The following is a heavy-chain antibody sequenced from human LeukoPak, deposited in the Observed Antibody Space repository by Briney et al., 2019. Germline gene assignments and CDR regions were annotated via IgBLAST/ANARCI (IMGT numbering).Heavy chain of an antibody. CDR1: GGSISSYY. CDR2: IYTSGST. V-gene: IGHV4-4*07. J-gene: IGHJ6*03. D-gene: IGHD2-2*01. CDR3: ARVPVVPAARGSYYYYYMDV. Sequence: SETLSLTCSVSGGSISSYYWSWIRQPAGKGLEWIGRIYTSGSTNYNPSLKSRVTMSVDTSKNQFSLKLSSVTAAGTAVYYCARVPVVPAARGSYYYYYMDVWGKGTTVTVSS.